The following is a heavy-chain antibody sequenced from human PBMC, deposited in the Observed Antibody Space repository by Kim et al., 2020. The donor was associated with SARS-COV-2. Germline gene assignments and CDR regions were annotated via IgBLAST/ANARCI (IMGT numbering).Heavy chain of an antibody. D-gene: IGHD3-22*01. CDR1: GESFSAYY. J-gene: IGHJ5*02. CDR2: INHTGST. CDR3: ARGYDSSTFNWFDP. V-gene: IGHV4-34*01. Sequence: TLSLTCAVYGESFSAYYWSWIRQPPGKGLEWIGEINHTGSTNYNPSLKSRVAISIDTSKNQFSLKLSSVTAADTAVYFCARGYDSSTFNWFDPWGQGTLVTVSS.